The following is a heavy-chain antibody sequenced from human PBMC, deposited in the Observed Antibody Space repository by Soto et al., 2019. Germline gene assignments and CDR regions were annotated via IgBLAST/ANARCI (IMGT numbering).Heavy chain of an antibody. Sequence: GSLRLSCAASGFTFSSYGMHWVRQAPGKGLEWVAVIWYDGSNKYYADSVKGRFTISRDNSKNTLYLQMNSLRAEDTAVYYCARGGGSNYDILTGYSSGSFFVDYWGQGTLVTVSS. CDR2: IWYDGSNK. CDR1: GFTFSSYG. CDR3: ARGGGSNYDILTGYSSGSFFVDY. J-gene: IGHJ4*02. D-gene: IGHD3-9*01. V-gene: IGHV3-33*01.